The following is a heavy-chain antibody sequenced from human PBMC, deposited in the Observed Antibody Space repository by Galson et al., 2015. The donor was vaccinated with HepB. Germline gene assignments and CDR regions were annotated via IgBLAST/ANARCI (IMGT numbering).Heavy chain of an antibody. J-gene: IGHJ6*02. V-gene: IGHV3-7*05. D-gene: IGHD3-10*01. CDR1: EFIFSMYW. Sequence: SLRLSCAASEFIFSMYWMNWVRQAPGKGLEWVAKIKEDGSEKNYVVSVKGRFTISRDNAKNSLYLQMNSLRAEDTAVYYCARVTRGEWYSFYYYGMDVWGQGTTVTVSS. CDR3: ARVTRGEWYSFYYYGMDV. CDR2: IKEDGSEK.